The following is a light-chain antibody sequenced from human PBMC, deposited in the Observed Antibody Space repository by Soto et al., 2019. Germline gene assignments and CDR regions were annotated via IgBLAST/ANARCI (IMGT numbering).Light chain of an antibody. CDR3: SSYAGSLYV. CDR2: EVS. V-gene: IGLV2-8*01. Sequence: QSVLTQPPSASGSPGQSVTISCTGTSSDVGGYNYVSWYQQHPGKAPKLMIYEVSKRPSGVHDRFSGSKSGNTASLTVSGLQAEDEADYYCSSYAGSLYVFGTGTKVTVL. CDR1: SSDVGGYNY. J-gene: IGLJ1*01.